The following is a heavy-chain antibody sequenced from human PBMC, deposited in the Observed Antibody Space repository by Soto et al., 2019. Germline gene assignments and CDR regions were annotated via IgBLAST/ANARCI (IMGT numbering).Heavy chain of an antibody. CDR2: ITPIFGTP. J-gene: IGHJ6*02. CDR1: GGTFSSYV. D-gene: IGHD3-3*01. Sequence: QVQLVQSGAEVKKPGSSVKVSCKASGGTFSSYVISWVRQAPGQGLEWMGGITPIFGTPRYAQNFQGRVTITADESTSTAYMELSSLRSEDTAVHYCARDRGLRYYDFWSGFLFYGMDVWGQGTTVTVSS. V-gene: IGHV1-69*01. CDR3: ARDRGLRYYDFWSGFLFYGMDV.